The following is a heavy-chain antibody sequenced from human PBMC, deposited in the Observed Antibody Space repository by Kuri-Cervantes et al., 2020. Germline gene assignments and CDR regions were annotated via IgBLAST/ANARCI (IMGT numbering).Heavy chain of an antibody. Sequence: GESLKISCKGFGYSFGTYWIGWVRQMPGKGLEWMGVIFPGDSDTRYSPSVQGQVTISVDKSISTAYMQWSSLKDSDTAIYYCARGHYGENPWGQGTLVTVYS. CDR1: GYSFGTYW. D-gene: IGHD4/OR15-4a*01. J-gene: IGHJ5*02. CDR2: IFPGDSDT. V-gene: IGHV5-51*01. CDR3: ARGHYGENP.